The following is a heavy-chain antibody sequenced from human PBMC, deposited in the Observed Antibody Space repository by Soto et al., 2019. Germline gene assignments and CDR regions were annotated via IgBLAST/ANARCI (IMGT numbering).Heavy chain of an antibody. CDR3: ARGAPLIAAAVYFDY. CDR1: GGSISSYY. D-gene: IGHD6-13*01. Sequence: PSETLSLTCTVSGGSISSYYWSWIRQPPGKGLEWIGYIYYSGSTNYNHSLKSRVTISVDTSKNQFSLKLSSVTAADTAVYYCARGAPLIAAAVYFDYWGQGTLVTVSS. CDR2: IYYSGST. J-gene: IGHJ4*02. V-gene: IGHV4-59*01.